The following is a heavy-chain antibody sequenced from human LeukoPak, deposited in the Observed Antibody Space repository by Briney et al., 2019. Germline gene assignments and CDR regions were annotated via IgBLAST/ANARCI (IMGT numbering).Heavy chain of an antibody. Sequence: PSETLSLSCTASGCTISSYYLSWVRQPPGKGLEWIGYIYYSGSTNYNASLMSGVTISFEASTNQFSLKLSSVTAEDTAVYYCAGEHYDGSGSYYNVLDYWGQGTLVTVSS. CDR2: IYYSGST. CDR1: GCTISSYY. CDR3: AGEHYDGSGSYYNVLDY. J-gene: IGHJ4*02. D-gene: IGHD3-10*01. V-gene: IGHV4-59*01.